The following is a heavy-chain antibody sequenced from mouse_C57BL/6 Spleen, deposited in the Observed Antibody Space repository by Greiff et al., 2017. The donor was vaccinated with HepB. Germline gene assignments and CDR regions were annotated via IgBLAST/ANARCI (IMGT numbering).Heavy chain of an antibody. J-gene: IGHJ3*01. CDR1: GFTFSSYG. CDR3: ARDGNSRGFAY. D-gene: IGHD2-1*01. CDR2: ISSGGSYT. Sequence: EVNLVESGGDLVKPGGSLKLSCAASGFTFSSYGMSWVRQTPDKRLEWVATISSGGSYTYYPDSVKGRFTISRDNAKNTLYLQMSSLKSEDTAMYYCARDGNSRGFAYWGQGTLVTVSA. V-gene: IGHV5-6*01.